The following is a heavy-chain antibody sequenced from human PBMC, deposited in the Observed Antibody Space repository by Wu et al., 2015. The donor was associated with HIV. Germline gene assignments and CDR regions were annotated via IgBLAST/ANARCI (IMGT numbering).Heavy chain of an antibody. D-gene: IGHD1-26*01. CDR1: GYSFTGNY. J-gene: IGHJ1*01. Sequence: QVQLMQSGAEVKKPGASVKVSCKTSGYSFTGNYIHWVRQAPGQGLEWMGWINPNSGGSKPPQKFQGRVTMTRDTSVSTVYLELTRLKFDDTAIYYCTKDYGIVGSTLPEYFQHWGQGTLVTVSS. V-gene: IGHV1-2*02. CDR2: INPNSGGS. CDR3: TKDYGIVGSTLPEYFQH.